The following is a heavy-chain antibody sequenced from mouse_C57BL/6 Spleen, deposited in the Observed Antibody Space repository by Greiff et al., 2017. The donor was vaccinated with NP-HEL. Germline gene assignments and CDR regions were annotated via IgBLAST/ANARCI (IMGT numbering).Heavy chain of an antibody. Sequence: VQLQQSGPELVKPGASVKISCKASGYTFTDYYMNWVKQSHGKSLEWIGDINPNNGGTSYNQKFKGKATLTVDKSSSTAYMELRSLTSEDSAVSYFARWGSSYYYSMDDWGQGTSVTVSA. V-gene: IGHV1-26*01. D-gene: IGHD1-3*01. CDR2: INPNNGGT. CDR1: GYTFTDYY. CDR3: ARWGSSYYYSMDD. J-gene: IGHJ4*01.